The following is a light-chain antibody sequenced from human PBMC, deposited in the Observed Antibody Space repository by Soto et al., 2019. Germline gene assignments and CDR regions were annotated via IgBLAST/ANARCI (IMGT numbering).Light chain of an antibody. CDR1: QNVNSN. V-gene: IGKV3-15*01. J-gene: IGKJ4*01. CDR2: GAS. CDR3: QQYNDWQLT. Sequence: EIVMTQSPATLSVSPGERATLSCRASQNVNSNLAWYQQKPGQAPRLLFYGASTRATGIPARFSGSGSGTEFTLTISSLQSEDFAVYYCQQYNDWQLTFGGGTKVDIK.